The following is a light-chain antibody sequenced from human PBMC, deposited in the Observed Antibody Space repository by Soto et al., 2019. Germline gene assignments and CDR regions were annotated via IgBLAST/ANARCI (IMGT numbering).Light chain of an antibody. CDR3: CSYTTTTLGWV. J-gene: IGLJ3*02. CDR1: SSDVGGYNY. V-gene: IGLV2-14*01. Sequence: QSVLTQPASASGSPGQSITISCTGTSSDVGGYNYVSWYQQYPGKAPKVLIFDVSNRPSGVSHRFSGSKSGNTASLTISGLQAEDEADYYCCSYTTTTLGWVFGGGTKVTVL. CDR2: DVS.